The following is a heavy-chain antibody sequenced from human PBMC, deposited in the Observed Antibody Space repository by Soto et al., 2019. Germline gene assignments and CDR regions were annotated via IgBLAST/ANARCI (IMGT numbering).Heavy chain of an antibody. D-gene: IGHD6-13*01. CDR3: ARDAAYSSSRAYWYFDL. Sequence: EVQLVESGGGLVQPGGSLRLSCAASGFTFSSYSMNWVRQAPGEGLEWVSYIRSSSSTIYYADSVKGRFTISRDNAKNSLYQQMNSLRDEDKAVYYCARDAAYSSSRAYWYFDLWGRGTLVTVSS. V-gene: IGHV3-48*02. CDR1: GFTFSSYS. CDR2: IRSSSSTI. J-gene: IGHJ2*01.